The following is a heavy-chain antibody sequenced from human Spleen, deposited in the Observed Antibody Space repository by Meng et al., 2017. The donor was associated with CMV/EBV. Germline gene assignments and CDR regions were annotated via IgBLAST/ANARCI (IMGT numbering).Heavy chain of an antibody. D-gene: IGHD1-26*01. J-gene: IGHJ4*02. CDR1: GFIFRSYW. V-gene: IGHV3-7*01. Sequence: GGSLRLSCAASGFIFRSYWLSWVRQAPGKGLEWVANIKQTGSEKYYVDSVRGRFTISRDNAKSSLYLQMNSLRAEDTAVYYCARWDPVGSIFDYWGQGTLVTVSS. CDR2: IKQTGSEK. CDR3: ARWDPVGSIFDY.